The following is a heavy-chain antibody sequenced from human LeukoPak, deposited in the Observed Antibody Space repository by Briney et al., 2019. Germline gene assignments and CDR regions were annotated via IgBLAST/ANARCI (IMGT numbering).Heavy chain of an antibody. CDR2: INPNSGGT. D-gene: IGHD6-6*01. J-gene: IGHJ4*02. V-gene: IGHV1-2*02. CDR3: ARDWGPLQQLVSD. CDR1: GYTFTGYY. Sequence: ASVKVSCKASGYTFTGYYMHWVRQAPGQGLEWMGWINPNSGGTNYAQKFQGRVTMTRDTSISTAYMELSRLRFDDTAVYYCARDWGPLQQLVSDWGQGTLVTVSS.